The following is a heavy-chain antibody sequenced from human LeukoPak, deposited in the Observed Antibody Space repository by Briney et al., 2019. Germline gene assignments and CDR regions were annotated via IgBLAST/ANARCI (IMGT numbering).Heavy chain of an antibody. J-gene: IGHJ4*02. Sequence: ASVKVSCKASGYTFTSYGISWVRQAPGQGLEWMGWISAYNGNTNYAQKLQGRVTMTTDPSTSTAYMELRSLRSDDTAVYYCARAPSITIFGVVDYWGQGTLVTVSS. CDR2: ISAYNGNT. CDR3: ARAPSITIFGVVDY. CDR1: GYTFTSYG. V-gene: IGHV1-18*01. D-gene: IGHD3-3*01.